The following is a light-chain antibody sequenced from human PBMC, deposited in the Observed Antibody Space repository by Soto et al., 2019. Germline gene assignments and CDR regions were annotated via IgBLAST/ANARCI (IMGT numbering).Light chain of an antibody. Sequence: QSALTQPPSASGTPGQRVTISCSGSSSNIGSNSVYWYQQLPGTAPKLLIYRNNERPSGVPDRFSGSKSGTSASLASSGLRSEDEADYYCAAWDDSLSGVVFGGGTKVTVL. CDR1: SSNIGSNS. CDR3: AAWDDSLSGVV. CDR2: RNN. J-gene: IGLJ2*01. V-gene: IGLV1-47*01.